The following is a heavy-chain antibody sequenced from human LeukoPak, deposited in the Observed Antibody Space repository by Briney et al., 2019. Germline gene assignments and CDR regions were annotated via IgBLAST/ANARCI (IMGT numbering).Heavy chain of an antibody. J-gene: IGHJ4*02. V-gene: IGHV3-30*02. D-gene: IGHD3-10*01. CDR1: GFSFSSHG. Sequence: GGSLRLSCAPSGFSFSSHGIHWVRQAPGKGLEWVAFIRYDGNKEYYADSVKGRFTISRDNSKNTLYLQMNSLKPEDTAVYYCAKVMARGITSTPDYWGQGTLVTVSS. CDR2: IRYDGNKE. CDR3: AKVMARGITSTPDY.